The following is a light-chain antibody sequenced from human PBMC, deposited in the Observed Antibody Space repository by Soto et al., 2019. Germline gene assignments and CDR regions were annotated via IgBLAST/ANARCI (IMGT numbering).Light chain of an antibody. CDR2: GNN. CDR3: QSYDISLSGSL. V-gene: IGLV1-40*01. J-gene: IGLJ1*01. Sequence: QSVLTQPPSVSGAPGQRVTISCTGGSSNIGAGYDVHWYQQLPGTAPKLLIYGNNNRPSGVPDRFSGSKSGTSGTLAITGLQAEDEADYYCQSYDISLSGSLFVTGTKVTVL. CDR1: SSNIGAGYD.